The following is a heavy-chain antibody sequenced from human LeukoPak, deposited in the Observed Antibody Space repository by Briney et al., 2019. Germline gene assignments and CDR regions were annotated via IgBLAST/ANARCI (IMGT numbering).Heavy chain of an antibody. V-gene: IGHV3-21*01. CDR1: GFTFSNYN. CDR3: ARVGYRGTYTDFDY. CDR2: INSRSSSI. J-gene: IGHJ4*02. Sequence: GGSLRLSCAASGFTFSNYNMNWVRQAPGKGLEWVASINSRSSSIYYGDSVKGRFTISRDNVKNSLYLQMNRLRAEDTAVYYCARVGYRGTYTDFDYWGQGTLVTVSS. D-gene: IGHD1-26*01.